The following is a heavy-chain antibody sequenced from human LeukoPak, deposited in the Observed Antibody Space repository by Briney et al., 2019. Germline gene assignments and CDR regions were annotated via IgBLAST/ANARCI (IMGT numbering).Heavy chain of an antibody. CDR2: IIPIFGTA. V-gene: IGHV1-69*05. CDR3: ARDPGMSSGWYNWFDP. Sequence: ASVKVSCKASGGTFSSYAISWVRQAPGQGLEWMGGIIPIFGTANYAQKFQGRVTITTDESTSTAYMELSSLRSGDTAVYYCARDPGMSSGWYNWFDPWGQGTLVTVSS. D-gene: IGHD6-19*01. J-gene: IGHJ5*02. CDR1: GGTFSSYA.